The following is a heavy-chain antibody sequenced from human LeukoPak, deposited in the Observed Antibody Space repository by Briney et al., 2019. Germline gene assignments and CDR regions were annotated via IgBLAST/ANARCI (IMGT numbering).Heavy chain of an antibody. J-gene: IGHJ4*02. V-gene: IGHV3-30*02. Sequence: GGSLRLSCGASGFTFSHYGMHWVRQAPGKGLEWVAFIRYDGNDKYYGDSVKGRFTISRDNAKNTLYLQMNSLRAEDTAVYYCVRDWGYDSSGYWQKYFDTWGQGTLVTVSS. CDR3: VRDWGYDSSGYWQKYFDT. CDR1: GFTFSHYG. CDR2: IRYDGNDK. D-gene: IGHD3-22*01.